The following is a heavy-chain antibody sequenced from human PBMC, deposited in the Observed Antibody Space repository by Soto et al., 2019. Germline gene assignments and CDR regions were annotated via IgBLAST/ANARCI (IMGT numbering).Heavy chain of an antibody. Sequence: QVQLQESGPGLVKPSQTLSLTCTVSGGSISSGGYYWSWIRQLPGKGLEWIGYIFYGGRTYYSPSLRSRVTISVATSKNQFSLKQSSVTAADTAVYYCARAQSSSWYNGMDVWGQGTTVTVSS. CDR2: IFYGGRT. J-gene: IGHJ6*02. D-gene: IGHD6-13*01. V-gene: IGHV4-31*03. CDR1: GGSISSGGYY. CDR3: ARAQSSSWYNGMDV.